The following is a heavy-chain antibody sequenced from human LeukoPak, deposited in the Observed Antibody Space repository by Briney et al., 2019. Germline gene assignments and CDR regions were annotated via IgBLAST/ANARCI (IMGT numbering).Heavy chain of an antibody. D-gene: IGHD3-22*01. Sequence: PGGSLRLSCAASGFTFSSYAMHWVRQAPGKGLEWVAVISYDGSNKYYADSVKGRFTISRDNSKNTLYLQMNSLRAEDTAVYYCARDPNPEIVVVLYFDYWGQGTLVTVSS. CDR3: ARDPNPEIVVVLYFDY. J-gene: IGHJ4*02. CDR1: GFTFSSYA. V-gene: IGHV3-30-3*01. CDR2: ISYDGSNK.